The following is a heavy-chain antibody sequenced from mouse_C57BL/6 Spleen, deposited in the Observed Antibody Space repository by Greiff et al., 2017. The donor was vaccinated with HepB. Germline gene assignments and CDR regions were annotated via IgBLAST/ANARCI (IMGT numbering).Heavy chain of an antibody. V-gene: IGHV1-69*01. Sequence: VKLQQPGAELVMPGASVKLSCKASGYTFTSYWMHWVKQRPGQGLEWIGEIDPSDSYTNYNQKFKGKSTLTVDKSSSTAYMQLSCLTSEDSAVYYYARGTTMGRAWFAYWGQGTLVTVSA. CDR3: ARGTTMGRAWFAY. CDR1: GYTFTSYW. J-gene: IGHJ3*01. D-gene: IGHD2-1*01. CDR2: IDPSDSYT.